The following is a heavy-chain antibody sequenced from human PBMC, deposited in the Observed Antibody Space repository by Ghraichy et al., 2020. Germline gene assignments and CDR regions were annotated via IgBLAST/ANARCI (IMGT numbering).Heavy chain of an antibody. J-gene: IGHJ4*02. Sequence: RGSLRLSCAASGFNINSKYMSWVRQAPGKGLEWISVMYSGGSAFYADSVTGRFFISRDDAKNTLYLQMNSLRVEDTAVYFCAKEGSRLFYDSNGFYDSWGQGTQVTVSS. CDR2: MYSGGSA. D-gene: IGHD3-22*01. CDR1: GFNINSKY. CDR3: AKEGSRLFYDSNGFYDS. V-gene: IGHV3-66*01.